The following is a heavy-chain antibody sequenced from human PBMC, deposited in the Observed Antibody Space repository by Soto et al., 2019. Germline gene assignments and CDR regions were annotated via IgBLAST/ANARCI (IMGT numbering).Heavy chain of an antibody. CDR1: GLTVSSNY. J-gene: IGHJ4*02. CDR2: IYSGGNT. V-gene: IGHV3-53*01. Sequence: PGGSLRLSCAASGLTVSSNYMSWVRQAPGKGLEWVSVIYSGGNTYYADSVKGRFTISRDNSKNTLFLQMNSLRAEDTAVYYCARGLYDDVWGSYAQFDYWGQGTLVTVSS. D-gene: IGHD3-16*01. CDR3: ARGLYDDVWGSYAQFDY.